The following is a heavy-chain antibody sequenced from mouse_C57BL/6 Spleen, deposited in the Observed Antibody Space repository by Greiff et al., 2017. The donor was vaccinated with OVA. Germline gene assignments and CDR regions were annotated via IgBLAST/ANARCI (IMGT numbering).Heavy chain of an antibody. D-gene: IGHD1-1*01. V-gene: IGHV14-3*01. Sequence: EVQLQQSVAELVRPGASVKLSCTASGFNIKNTYMHWVKQRPEQGLEWIGRIDPANGNTKYAPQFQGKATITADTSSNTAYLQLSSLTSEDTAIYYCASPYYGSSYENAMDYWGQGTSVTVSS. J-gene: IGHJ4*01. CDR1: GFNIKNTY. CDR3: ASPYYGSSYENAMDY. CDR2: IDPANGNT.